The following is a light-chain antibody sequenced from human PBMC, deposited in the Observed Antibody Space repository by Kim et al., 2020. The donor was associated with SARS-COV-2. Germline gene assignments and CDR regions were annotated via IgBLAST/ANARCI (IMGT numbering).Light chain of an antibody. J-gene: IGKJ2*01. CDR3: QQYNNWPYT. CDR1: QSVGSS. Sequence: EIVMTQSPATLSVSQGERATLSCRASQSVGSSLAWYQQKPGQAPRLLIYSASTRATGIPARFSGSASGTEFTLTISSLQSEDFAVYYCQQYNNWPYTFGQGTKLEI. V-gene: IGKV3-15*01. CDR2: SAS.